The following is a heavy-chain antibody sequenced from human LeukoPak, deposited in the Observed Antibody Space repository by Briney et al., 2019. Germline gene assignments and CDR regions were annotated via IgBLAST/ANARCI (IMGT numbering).Heavy chain of an antibody. CDR1: GFTFSSYV. CDR3: AKGEQQLVFDY. Sequence: GGSLRLSCAASGFTFSSYVMHWVRQAPGKGLEWVAIISYDGSNEYYADSVKGRFTISRDNSKNTLYLQMNSLRAEDTAVYYCAKGEQQLVFDYWGQGTLVTVSS. D-gene: IGHD6-13*01. V-gene: IGHV3-30*04. CDR2: ISYDGSNE. J-gene: IGHJ4*02.